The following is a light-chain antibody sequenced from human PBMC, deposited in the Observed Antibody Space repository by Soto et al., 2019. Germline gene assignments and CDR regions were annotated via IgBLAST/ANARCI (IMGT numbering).Light chain of an antibody. CDR3: SSYTSTSTPVV. J-gene: IGLJ2*01. Sequence: QSALTQPASVSGSPGQSITISCTGTSSDVGGYDYVSWYQQHPGKAPKLMIFDVSNRPSGLSNRFSGSKTGNTASLTISGLQAEDEADYYCSSYTSTSTPVVFGGGTQLTVL. CDR1: SSDVGGYDY. V-gene: IGLV2-14*01. CDR2: DVS.